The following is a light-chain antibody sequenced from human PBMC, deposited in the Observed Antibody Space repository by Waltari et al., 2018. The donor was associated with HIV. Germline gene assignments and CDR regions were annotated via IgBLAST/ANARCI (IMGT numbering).Light chain of an antibody. J-gene: IGLJ2*01. CDR3: QAWDSSTVV. CDR1: KLGDKY. Sequence: SYELTQPPSVSVSPGQTASITSSGDKLGDKYACWYQQKPGRSPVLVNYKDRKRPSGLPWRFSGTNPGNTATLTISGTQTLSEADYYCQAWDSSTVVFGGGTKLTVL. CDR2: KDR. V-gene: IGLV3-1*01.